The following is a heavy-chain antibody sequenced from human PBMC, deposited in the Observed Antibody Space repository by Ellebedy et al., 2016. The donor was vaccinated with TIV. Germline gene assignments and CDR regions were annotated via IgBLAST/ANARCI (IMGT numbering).Heavy chain of an antibody. D-gene: IGHD5-12*01. J-gene: IGHJ4*02. CDR1: GSSFSSYW. Sequence: GESLKISCKLSGSSFSSYWLGWVRQMPVKGLEWIGSIYPDASNTRYSPSFQGHVTMSADKSITTVYLQWSSLQASDTAIYYCARLRTSGYSDYDYGDYWGQGTLVTVSS. CDR3: ARLRTSGYSDYDYGDY. V-gene: IGHV5-51*01. CDR2: IYPDASNT.